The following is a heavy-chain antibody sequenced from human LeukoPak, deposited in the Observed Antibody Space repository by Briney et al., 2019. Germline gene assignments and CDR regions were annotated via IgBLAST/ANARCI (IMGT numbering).Heavy chain of an antibody. J-gene: IGHJ4*02. V-gene: IGHV4-30-2*01. CDR1: GDSISSGAYS. D-gene: IGHD6-13*01. Sequence: PSQTLSLTCAVSGDSISSGAYSWRWIRQPPGKGLEWIGYIYHGGSTSYNPSLKSRVTISVDRSKNQFSLRLSSVTAADTAVYYCARYVHSSSWPTFDYWGQGTLVTVSS. CDR3: ARYVHSSSWPTFDY. CDR2: IYHGGST.